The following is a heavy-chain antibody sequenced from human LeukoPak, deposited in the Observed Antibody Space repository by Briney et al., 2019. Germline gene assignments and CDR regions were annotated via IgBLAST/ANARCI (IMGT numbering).Heavy chain of an antibody. J-gene: IGHJ4*02. V-gene: IGHV4-4*02. D-gene: IGHD3-22*01. CDR2: IYHTGST. Sequence: PSGTLSLTCEVSGVSISSGNWWSWVRQPPGKGLEWIGQIYHTGSTNYNPPLKSRVTISVDKSKNHFSLRLSSVTAADTAVYYCARENDSGYSLNYWGQGTLVTVPS. CDR1: GVSISSGNW. CDR3: ARENDSGYSLNY.